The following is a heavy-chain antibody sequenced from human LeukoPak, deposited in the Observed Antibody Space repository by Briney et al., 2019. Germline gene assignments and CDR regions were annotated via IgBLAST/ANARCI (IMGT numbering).Heavy chain of an antibody. CDR3: ARSYYWNYDYFDY. D-gene: IGHD1-7*01. Sequence: GESLKISCMGSGYNFTNYWVGWVRQMSGKGLEWMGIIYPVDSDTSYSPSFQGQVTISADKSISTAYLQWSSLKASDTAIYYCARSYYWNYDYFDYWGQGTLVTVSS. J-gene: IGHJ4*02. CDR2: IYPVDSDT. CDR1: GYNFTNYW. V-gene: IGHV5-51*01.